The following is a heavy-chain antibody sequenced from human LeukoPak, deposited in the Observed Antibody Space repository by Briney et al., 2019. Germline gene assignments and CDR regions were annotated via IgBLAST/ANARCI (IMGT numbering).Heavy chain of an antibody. CDR2: IDNSGRT. D-gene: IGHD1-20*01. CDR3: ARYSLIGNNDFDI. Sequence: SATLSLTCTVSGGPISSHYWSWIRQPPGKGLEWIGYIDNSGRTNYNPSLMSRVTISADTSKNQFSLNVTSVTAADTAVYYCARYSLIGNNDFDIWGQGTMVTISS. CDR1: GGPISSHY. V-gene: IGHV4-59*11. J-gene: IGHJ3*02.